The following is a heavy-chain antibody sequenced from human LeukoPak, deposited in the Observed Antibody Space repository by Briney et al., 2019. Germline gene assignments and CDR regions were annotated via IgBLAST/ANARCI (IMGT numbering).Heavy chain of an antibody. V-gene: IGHV4-59*01. CDR3: ARDTASDAFDI. J-gene: IGHJ3*02. CDR2: IYYSGST. CDR1: GGSISSYY. Sequence: SETLSLTCTVSGGSISSYYWSWIRQPPGKGLEWIGYIYYSGSTNYNPSLKSRVTISVDTSKNQFSLKLSSVTAADTAVYYCARDTASDAFDIWGQGTMVTVSS.